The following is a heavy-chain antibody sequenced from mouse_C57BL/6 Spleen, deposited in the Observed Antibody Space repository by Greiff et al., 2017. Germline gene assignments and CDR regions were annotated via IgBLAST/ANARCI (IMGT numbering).Heavy chain of an antibody. CDR3: ARQYYYGSSPYYFDY. Sequence: VQLKESGGDLVKPGGSLKLSCAASGFTFSSYGMSWVRQTPDKRLEWVATISSGGSYTYYPDSVKGRFTISSDNAKNTLYLQMSSLKSEDTAMYYCARQYYYGSSPYYFDYWGQGTTLTVSS. D-gene: IGHD1-1*01. CDR2: ISSGGSYT. J-gene: IGHJ2*01. V-gene: IGHV5-6*01. CDR1: GFTFSSYG.